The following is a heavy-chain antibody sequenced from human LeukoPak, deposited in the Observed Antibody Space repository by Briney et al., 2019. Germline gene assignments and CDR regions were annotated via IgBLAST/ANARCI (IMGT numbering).Heavy chain of an antibody. D-gene: IGHD1-14*01. CDR3: AKGLTPMDV. CDR2: ISGSGGST. V-gene: IGHV3-23*01. Sequence: PGGSLRLSCAASGFIFSSYAMSWVRQAPGKGLEWVSSISGSGGSTYYADSVKGRFTISRDNSKSTLYLQMNSLRAGDTAVYYCAKGLTPMDVWGQGTTVTVSS. CDR1: GFIFSSYA. J-gene: IGHJ6*02.